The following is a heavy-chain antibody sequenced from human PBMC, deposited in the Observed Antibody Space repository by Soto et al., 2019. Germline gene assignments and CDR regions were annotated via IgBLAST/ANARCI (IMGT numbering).Heavy chain of an antibody. CDR2: IYYSGST. CDR3: ARQGGGYDFWSGYYCDY. CDR1: GGSISSSSYY. V-gene: IGHV4-39*01. J-gene: IGHJ4*02. D-gene: IGHD3-3*01. Sequence: NPSETLSLTCTVSGGSISSSSYYWGWIRQPPGKGLEWIGSIYYSGSTYYNPSLKSRVTISVDTSKNQFSLKLSSVTAADTAVYYCARQGGGYDFWSGYYCDYWGQGTLVTVSS.